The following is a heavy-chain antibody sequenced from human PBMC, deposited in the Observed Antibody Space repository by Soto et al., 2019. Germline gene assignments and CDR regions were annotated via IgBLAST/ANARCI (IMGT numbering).Heavy chain of an antibody. J-gene: IGHJ4*02. CDR2: IYSGGST. D-gene: IGHD3-22*01. V-gene: IGHV3-53*01. Sequence: PRGSLRLSCAASGFTVSSNYMSWVRQAPGKGLEWVSVIYSGGSTYYADSVKGRFTISRDNSKNTLYLQMNSLRAEDTAVYYCAKDRGPLNYYDSSGYYLSTYCFDYWGQGTLVTVSS. CDR3: AKDRGPLNYYDSSGYYLSTYCFDY. CDR1: GFTVSSNY.